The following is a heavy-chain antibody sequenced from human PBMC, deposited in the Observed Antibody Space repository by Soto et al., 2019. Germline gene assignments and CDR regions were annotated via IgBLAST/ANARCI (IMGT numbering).Heavy chain of an antibody. D-gene: IGHD2-2*02. J-gene: IGHJ6*02. V-gene: IGHV5-10-1*01. CDR3: AAHVGDCSSTSCYTTYYYYGMDV. CDR1: GYSFTSYW. CDR2: IDPSDSYT. Sequence: GESLKISSKGSGYSFTSYWISWVRQMPGKGLEWMGRIDPSDSYTNYSPSFQGHVTISADKSISTAYLQWSSLKASDTTMYYCAAHVGDCSSTSCYTTYYYYGMDVWGQGTTVTVSS.